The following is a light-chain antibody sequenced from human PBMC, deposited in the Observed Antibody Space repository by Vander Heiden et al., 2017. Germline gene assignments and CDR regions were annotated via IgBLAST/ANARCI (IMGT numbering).Light chain of an antibody. CDR3: QQVNSYPPY. J-gene: IGKJ3*01. CDR1: QAISSY. Sequence: IPFTHSPSFLSASVGDRVTITCRASQAISSYLAWYQQKPGKAPKLLIYAASTLQTGVPSRFSGSGSGTDFTLTISSLQPEDVATYYCQQVNSYPPYFGPGTKVEIK. CDR2: AAS. V-gene: IGKV1-9*01.